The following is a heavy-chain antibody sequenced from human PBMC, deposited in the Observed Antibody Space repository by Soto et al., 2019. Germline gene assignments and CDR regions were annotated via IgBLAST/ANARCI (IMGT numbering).Heavy chain of an antibody. Sequence: PSETLSLTCTVSGGSISSYYWSWIRQPPGKGLEWIGYIYYSGSTNYNPSLKSRVTISVDTSKNQFSLKLSSVTAADTAVYYCARHPIGYCSSTSCSYWGQGTLVTVSS. CDR1: GGSISSYY. D-gene: IGHD2-2*01. V-gene: IGHV4-59*08. CDR3: ARHPIGYCSSTSCSY. J-gene: IGHJ4*02. CDR2: IYYSGST.